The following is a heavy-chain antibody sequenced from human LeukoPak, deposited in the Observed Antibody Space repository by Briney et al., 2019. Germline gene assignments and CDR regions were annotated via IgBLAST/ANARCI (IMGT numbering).Heavy chain of an antibody. D-gene: IGHD1-26*01. Sequence: ASVKVSCKXSGYTLTELSMHWVRQAPGKGLEWMGGFDPEDGETIYAQKFQGRVTMTEDTPTDTAYMGLSSLRSEDTAVYYCATYKSYVVDYWGQGTLVTVSS. CDR1: GYTLTELS. J-gene: IGHJ4*02. CDR3: ATYKSYVVDY. V-gene: IGHV1-24*01. CDR2: FDPEDGET.